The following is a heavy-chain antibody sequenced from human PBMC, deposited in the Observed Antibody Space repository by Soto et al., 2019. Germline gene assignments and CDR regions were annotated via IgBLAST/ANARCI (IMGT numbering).Heavy chain of an antibody. V-gene: IGHV1-8*01. CDR1: GYTFTSYD. Sequence: ASVKVSCKASGYTFTSYDINWVRQATGQGLEWMGWMNPNSGNTGYAQKFQGRVTMTRNTSISTAYMELSSLRSEDTAVYYCARGFSMEKVLRYFGSDYWGQGTLVTVS. D-gene: IGHD3-9*01. CDR2: MNPNSGNT. J-gene: IGHJ4*02. CDR3: ARGFSMEKVLRYFGSDY.